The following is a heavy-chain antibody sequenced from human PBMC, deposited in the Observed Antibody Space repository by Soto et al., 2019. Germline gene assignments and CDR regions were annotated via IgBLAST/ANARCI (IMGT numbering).Heavy chain of an antibody. Sequence: PGGSLRLSCAASGFTFSSYAMHWVRQAPGKGQEWVAVISYDGSNKYYADSVKGRFTISRDNSKNTLYLQMNSLRAEDTAVYYCARDYLYVAFDFWGQGTMVTGSS. CDR2: ISYDGSNK. J-gene: IGHJ3*01. CDR1: GFTFSSYA. D-gene: IGHD3-16*01. CDR3: ARDYLYVAFDF. V-gene: IGHV3-30-3*01.